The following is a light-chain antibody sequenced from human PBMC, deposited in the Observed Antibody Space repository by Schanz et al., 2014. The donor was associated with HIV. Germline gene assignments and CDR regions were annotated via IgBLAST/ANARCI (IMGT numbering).Light chain of an antibody. Sequence: QSALTQSASVSGSPGQSITISCTGTSSDVGRYNLVSWSQQHPGKAPKLMIYEVRKRPSGVSNRFSGSKSGNTASLTISGLQAEDEADYYCCSYAGSTTFYVFATGTKLTVL. J-gene: IGLJ1*01. CDR3: CSYAGSTTFYV. V-gene: IGLV2-23*02. CDR1: SSDVGRYNL. CDR2: EVR.